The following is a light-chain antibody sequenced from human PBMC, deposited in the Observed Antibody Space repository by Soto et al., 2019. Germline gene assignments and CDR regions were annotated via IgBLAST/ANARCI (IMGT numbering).Light chain of an antibody. V-gene: IGLV2-14*01. CDR1: SSDIGRYNY. Sequence: QSVLTQPASVSGSPGQSITISCTGTSSDIGRYNYVSWFQQHPGKVPKLVIFEVNYRPSGVSDRFSGSKSGNTASLTITGLQAEDEADYYCTSCITAYTRCVFGSGTKVTVL. CDR2: EVN. CDR3: TSCITAYTRCV. J-gene: IGLJ1*01.